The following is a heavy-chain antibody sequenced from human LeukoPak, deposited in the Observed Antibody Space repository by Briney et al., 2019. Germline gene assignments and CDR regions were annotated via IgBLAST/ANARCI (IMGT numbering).Heavy chain of an antibody. CDR3: ARGYYDTYMDV. CDR2: IKQDGSEK. V-gene: IGHV3-7*01. Sequence: PGGSLRLSCAASGFIFSNYWMSWVRQAPGKGLEWVANIKQDGSEKYYVDSVKGRFTISRDNAKNSLYLQMNSLRAEDTAVYYCARGYYDTYMDVWGKGTTVTISS. D-gene: IGHD3-22*01. J-gene: IGHJ6*03. CDR1: GFIFSNYW.